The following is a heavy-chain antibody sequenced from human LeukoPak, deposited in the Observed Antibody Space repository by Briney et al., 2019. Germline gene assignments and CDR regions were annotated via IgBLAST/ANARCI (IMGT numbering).Heavy chain of an antibody. CDR2: IYSGGST. CDR1: GFTVSSNY. V-gene: IGHV3-53*01. D-gene: IGHD6-13*01. J-gene: IGHJ4*02. Sequence: GGSLRLSCAASGFTVSSNYMSWVRQAQGKGLEWVSVIYSGGSTYYADSVKGRFTISRDNSKNTLYLQMNSLRAEDTAVYYCARAQQLAFDYWGQGTLVTVSS. CDR3: ARAQQLAFDY.